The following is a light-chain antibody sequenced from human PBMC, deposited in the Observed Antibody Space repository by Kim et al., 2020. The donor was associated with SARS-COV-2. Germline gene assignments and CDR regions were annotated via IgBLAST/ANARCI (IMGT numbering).Light chain of an antibody. Sequence: AAGRLAATLSGGDSSADIAWHQQQPGKGPRYLMKLNSDGSHNKGDGMPDRFSGSTSGAERSLSISSLQSEDEADYYCQTWENGIVVFGGGTQLTVL. J-gene: IGLJ2*01. CDR2: LNSDGSH. CDR1: GGDSSAD. CDR3: QTWENGIVV. V-gene: IGLV4-69*01.